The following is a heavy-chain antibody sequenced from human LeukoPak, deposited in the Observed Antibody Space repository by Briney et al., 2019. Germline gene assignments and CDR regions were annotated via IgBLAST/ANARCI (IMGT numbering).Heavy chain of an antibody. J-gene: IGHJ6*04. CDR2: TGGSGEST. CDR1: GFTFRNYG. V-gene: IGHV3-23*01. CDR3: AKGTTDYGSGYGMDV. D-gene: IGHD3-10*01. Sequence: GGSLRLSCAVSGFTFRNYGMNWVRQAPGKGLEWVSATGGSGESTYYADSVKGRFTISRDNSKNTLFLQMNSLTAEDTAVYYCAKGTTDYGSGYGMDVWGKGPAVIVS.